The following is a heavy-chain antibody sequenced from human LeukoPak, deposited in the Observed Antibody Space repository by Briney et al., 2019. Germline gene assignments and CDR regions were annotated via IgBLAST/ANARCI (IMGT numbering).Heavy chain of an antibody. D-gene: IGHD3-10*01. V-gene: IGHV4-4*07. CDR3: ARDHLPYYYGSGSELAFDI. Sequence: SETLSLTCTVSGGSISSYYWSWIRQPAGKGLEWIGRIYTSGGTNYNPSLKSRVTMSVDTSKNQFSLKLSSVTAADTAVYYCARDHLPYYYGSGSELAFDIWGQGTMVTVSS. CDR2: IYTSGGT. J-gene: IGHJ3*02. CDR1: GGSISSYY.